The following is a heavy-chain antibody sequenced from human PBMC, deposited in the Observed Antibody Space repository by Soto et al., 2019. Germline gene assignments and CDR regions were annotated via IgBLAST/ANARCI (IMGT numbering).Heavy chain of an antibody. CDR1: GFSFSSYG. V-gene: IGHV3-30*18. CDR2: ISYDGSNK. J-gene: IGHJ4*02. Sequence: PGGSLRLSCEASGFSFSSYGMHWVRQAPGKGLEWVAFISYDGSNKYYVDSVQGRFTIFRDSSRNALDLQMNSLRPEDTAVYYCAKALGELSPESYDYWGQGTLVTVS. D-gene: IGHD3-16*02. CDR3: AKALGELSPESYDY.